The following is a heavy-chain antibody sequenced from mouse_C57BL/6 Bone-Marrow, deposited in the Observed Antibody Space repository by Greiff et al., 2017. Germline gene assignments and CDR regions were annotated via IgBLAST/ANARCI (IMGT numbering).Heavy chain of an antibody. Sequence: VQLQQSGPELVKPGASVKISCKASGYAFSSSWMNWVKQRPGKGLEWIGRIYPGDGDTNYNGKFKGKATLTADKSSSTAYMQLSSLTSEDSAVYFCARERTDWDEFAFWGSGNLVTVSA. D-gene: IGHD4-1*01. CDR1: GYAFSSSW. CDR3: ARERTDWDEFAF. V-gene: IGHV1-82*01. CDR2: IYPGDGDT. J-gene: IGHJ3*01.